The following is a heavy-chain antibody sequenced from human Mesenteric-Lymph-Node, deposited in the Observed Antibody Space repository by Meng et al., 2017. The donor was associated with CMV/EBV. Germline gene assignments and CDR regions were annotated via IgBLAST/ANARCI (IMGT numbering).Heavy chain of an antibody. CDR3: AREELLEYSTSSAANCFDP. CDR1: GYTFTGYY. J-gene: IGHJ5*02. CDR2: INPNSGDT. Sequence: ASVKVSCKASGYTFTGYYMHWVRQAPGQGLEWMGWINPNSGDTNYAQKFQGRVTMTRDTSVTTAYMELSRLRSDDTAVYYCAREELLEYSTSSAANCFDPWGQGTLVTVSS. V-gene: IGHV1-2*02. D-gene: IGHD2/OR15-2a*01.